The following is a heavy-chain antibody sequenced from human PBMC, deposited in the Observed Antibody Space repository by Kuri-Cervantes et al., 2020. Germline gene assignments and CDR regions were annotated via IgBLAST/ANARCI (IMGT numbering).Heavy chain of an antibody. V-gene: IGHV1-2*02. D-gene: IGHD2-15*01. CDR1: GYTFTSYG. J-gene: IGHJ4*02. CDR2: INPNSGGT. Sequence: ASVKVSCKASGYTFTSYGISWVGQAPGQGLEWMGWINPNSGGTNYAQKFQGRVTMTRGTSISTAYMELSRLRSDDTAVYYCARGPPRGCSGGSCPTVFDYWGQGTLVTVSS. CDR3: ARGPPRGCSGGSCPTVFDY.